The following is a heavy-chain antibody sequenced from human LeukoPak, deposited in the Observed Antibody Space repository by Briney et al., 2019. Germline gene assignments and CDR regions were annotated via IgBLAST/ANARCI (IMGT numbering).Heavy chain of an antibody. V-gene: IGHV3-23*01. CDR1: GFTFSSYA. CDR2: ISGSGGST. CDR3: ARDPLYCSSTSCYRKGNFDY. Sequence: GGSLRLSCAASGFTFSSYAMSWVRQAPGKGLEWVSAISGSGGSTYYADSVKGRFTISRDNAKNSLYLQMNSLRAEDTAVYYCARDPLYCSSTSCYRKGNFDYWGQGTLVTVSS. D-gene: IGHD2-2*01. J-gene: IGHJ4*02.